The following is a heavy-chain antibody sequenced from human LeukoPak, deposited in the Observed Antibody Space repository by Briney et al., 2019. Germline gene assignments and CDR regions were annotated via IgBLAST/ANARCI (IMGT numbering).Heavy chain of an antibody. CDR2: IYTSGST. CDR1: GGSISSYY. J-gene: IGHJ5*02. D-gene: IGHD2-15*01. V-gene: IGHV4-4*07. CDR3: ARLLYCSGGSCYGGSWFDP. Sequence: SETLSLTCTVSGGSISSYYWGWIRQPAGKGLEWIGRIYTSGSTNYNPSLKSRVTMSVDTSKNQFSLKLSSVTAADTAVYYCARLLYCSGGSCYGGSWFDPWGQGTLVTVSS.